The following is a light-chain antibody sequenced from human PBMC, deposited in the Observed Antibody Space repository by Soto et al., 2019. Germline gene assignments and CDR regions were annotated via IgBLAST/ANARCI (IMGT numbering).Light chain of an antibody. J-gene: IGLJ1*01. CDR1: SSDVGGYNY. V-gene: IGLV2-14*01. Sequence: QSVLTQPASVSGSPVQSITISCTGTSSDVGGYNYVSWYQQQPGKAPKCMIYEVTNRPSGVSNRFSGSKSGNTASLTISGLQAEDEADYYCCSYTTSNTRQIVFGTGTKLTVL. CDR3: CSYTTSNTRQIV. CDR2: EVT.